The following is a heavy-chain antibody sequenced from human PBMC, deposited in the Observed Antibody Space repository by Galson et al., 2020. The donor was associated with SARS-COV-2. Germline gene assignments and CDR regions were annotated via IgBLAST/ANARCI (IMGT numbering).Heavy chain of an antibody. D-gene: IGHD2-2*01. V-gene: IGHV3-30*18. CDR2: ISYDGSKK. CDR1: GFTFSSYA. CDR3: AKDRREVYQLLFDVDTTVSPY. J-gene: IGHJ4*02. Sequence: GGSLRLSCAASGFTFSSYAMSWVRQAPGKGLEWVAAISYDGSKKYYVDSVKGRFTISRDNSKNTLYFQMNSLRAEDTAVYYCAKDRREVYQLLFDVDTTVSPYWGQGTLVTVSS.